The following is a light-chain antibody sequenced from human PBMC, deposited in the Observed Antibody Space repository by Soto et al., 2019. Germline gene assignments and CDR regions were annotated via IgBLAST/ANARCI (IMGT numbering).Light chain of an antibody. CDR3: QQYGSSPWT. V-gene: IGKV3-20*01. Sequence: ELVLTQSPGTLSLSPGEGATLSCRASQSVSSSHLAWYQQKPGQAPRLLIYGASSRATGIPDRFSGSGSGTDFTLTISRLEPEDFAVYYCQQYGSSPWTFGQGTKVDIK. J-gene: IGKJ1*01. CDR2: GAS. CDR1: QSVSSSH.